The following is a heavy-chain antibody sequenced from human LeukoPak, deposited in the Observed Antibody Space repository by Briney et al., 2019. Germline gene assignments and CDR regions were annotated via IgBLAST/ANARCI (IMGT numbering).Heavy chain of an antibody. Sequence: GASVKVSCKASGYTFTSYGISWVRQAPGQGLEWMGWISAYNGNTNCAQKLQGRVTMTTDTSTSTAYMELRSLRSDDTAVYYCAGEYRGRLEPTEFDYWGQGTLVTVSS. D-gene: IGHD3-10*01. V-gene: IGHV1-18*01. CDR2: ISAYNGNT. CDR1: GYTFTSYG. CDR3: AGEYRGRLEPTEFDY. J-gene: IGHJ4*02.